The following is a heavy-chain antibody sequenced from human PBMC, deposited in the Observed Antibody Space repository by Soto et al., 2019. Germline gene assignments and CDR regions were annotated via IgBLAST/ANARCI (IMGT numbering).Heavy chain of an antibody. Sequence: QVHLEESGGGVVQPGTSLRLSCVASGFTFSSYGMHWVRQAPAKGREGVAVIPNTENKKYYADSVKGRFTISRDNSQNTLFLQMDSLMSEDTAMYYCARTAGGRVRGALDIWGQGTMVTVS. V-gene: IGHV3-30-3*01. D-gene: IGHD6-13*01. CDR2: IPNTENKK. J-gene: IGHJ3*02. CDR1: GFTFSSYG. CDR3: ARTAGGRVRGALDI.